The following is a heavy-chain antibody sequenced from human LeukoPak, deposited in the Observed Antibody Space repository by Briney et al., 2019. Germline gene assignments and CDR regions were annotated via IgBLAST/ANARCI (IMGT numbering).Heavy chain of an antibody. CDR1: GFTFSSYW. J-gene: IGHJ4*02. D-gene: IGHD4-11*01. CDR3: ARRMTTVTAYFDY. V-gene: IGHV3-7*01. CDR2: IKQDGSEK. Sequence: ESLKISCAASGFTFSSYWMSWVRQAPGKGLEWVANIKQDGSEKYYVDSVKGRFTISRDNAKNSLYLQMNGLRAEDTAVYYCARRMTTVTAYFDYWGQGTLVTVSS.